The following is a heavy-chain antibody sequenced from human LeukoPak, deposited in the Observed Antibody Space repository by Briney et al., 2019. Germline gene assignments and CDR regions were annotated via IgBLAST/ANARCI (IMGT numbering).Heavy chain of an antibody. CDR3: ARGNYYFDP. Sequence: NPSETLSLTCTVSGGSISSYYWSWIRQPPGKGLEWIGYIYYSGSTNYNPSLKSRVTISVDTSKNQFSLKLSSVTAADTAVYYCARGNYYFDPWGQGTLVTVSS. CDR1: GGSISSYY. D-gene: IGHD3-22*01. V-gene: IGHV4-59*01. CDR2: IYYSGST. J-gene: IGHJ5*02.